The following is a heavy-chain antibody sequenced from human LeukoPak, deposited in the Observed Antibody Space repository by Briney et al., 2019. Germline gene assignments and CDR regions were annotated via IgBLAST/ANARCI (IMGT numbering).Heavy chain of an antibody. CDR1: GFTFSSYG. V-gene: IGHV3-33*06. J-gene: IGHJ4*02. D-gene: IGHD3-22*01. CDR3: AKDEVLYDSSGYPDY. Sequence: GGSLRLSCAASGFTFSSYGMHWVRQAPGKGLEWVAVIWYDGSNKYYADSVKGRFTISRDNSKNTLYLQMNSLRAEDTAVYYCAKDEVLYDSSGYPDYWGRGTLVTVSS. CDR2: IWYDGSNK.